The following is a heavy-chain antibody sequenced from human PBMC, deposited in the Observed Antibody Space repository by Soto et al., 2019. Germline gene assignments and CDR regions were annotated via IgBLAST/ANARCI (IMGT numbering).Heavy chain of an antibody. CDR1: GFSLSTSGVG. D-gene: IGHD4-17*01. CDR2: IYWDDDK. J-gene: IGHJ4*02. CDR3: AHRAFYGDLLVLGYFDY. V-gene: IGHV2-5*02. Sequence: QITLKESGPTLVKPTQTLTLTCTFSGFSLSTSGVGVGWIRQPPGKALEWLALIYWDDDKRYSPSLKSRLTITKNTSKNQVVLTMTNKDPVDTATYYCAHRAFYGDLLVLGYFDYWGQGTLVTVSS.